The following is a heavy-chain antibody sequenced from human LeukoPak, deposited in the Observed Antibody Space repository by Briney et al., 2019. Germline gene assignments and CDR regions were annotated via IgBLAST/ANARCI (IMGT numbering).Heavy chain of an antibody. Sequence: SETLSLTCTVSGGSISSSSYYWGWIRPPPGKGLEWIGSIYYSGSTYYNPSLKSRVTISVDTSKNQFSLKLSSVTAADTAGYYCARLSMWSVACRGVIILSPYYFDYWGQGTLVTVSS. CDR1: GGSISSSSYY. CDR3: ARLSMWSVACRGVIILSPYYFDY. V-gene: IGHV4-39*01. CDR2: IYYSGST. J-gene: IGHJ4*02. D-gene: IGHD3-10*01.